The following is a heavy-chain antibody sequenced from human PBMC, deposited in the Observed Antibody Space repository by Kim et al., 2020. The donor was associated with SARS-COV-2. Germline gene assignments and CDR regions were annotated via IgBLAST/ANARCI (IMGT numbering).Heavy chain of an antibody. Sequence: KGRFTISRDNSKNTLYLKMNSLGAEDTAVYYCAKDRDYYDSSGYYPIFDYWGQGTLVTVSS. CDR3: AKDRDYYDSSGYYPIFDY. V-gene: IGHV3-23*01. D-gene: IGHD3-22*01. J-gene: IGHJ4*02.